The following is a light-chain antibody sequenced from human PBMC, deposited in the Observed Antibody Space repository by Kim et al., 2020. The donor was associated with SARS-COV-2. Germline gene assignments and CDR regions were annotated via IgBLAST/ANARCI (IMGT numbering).Light chain of an antibody. CDR1: SSDVGNYND. Sequence: GQWVTISCTGTSSDVGNYNDVSWYQHHPGEAPKVMIYDVTKRPSGVSNRSFGSKSGTTASLTISGLQTEDEAHYYCCSYASSGTLIFGGGTQLTVL. CDR2: DVT. V-gene: IGLV2-14*03. CDR3: CSYASSGTLI. J-gene: IGLJ2*01.